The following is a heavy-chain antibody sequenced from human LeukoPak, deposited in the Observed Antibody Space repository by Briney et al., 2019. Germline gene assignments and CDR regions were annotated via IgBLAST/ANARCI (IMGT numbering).Heavy chain of an antibody. J-gene: IGHJ4*02. Sequence: GGSLRLSCAASGFTFSSYAMHWVRQAPGKGLEWVAVISYDGSNKYYADSVKGRFTISRDSSKNTLYLQMNSLTAEDTAIYYCAKATGTLSNWGQGTLVTVSS. CDR3: AKATGTLSN. V-gene: IGHV3-30*04. CDR1: GFTFSSYA. D-gene: IGHD1-1*01. CDR2: ISYDGSNK.